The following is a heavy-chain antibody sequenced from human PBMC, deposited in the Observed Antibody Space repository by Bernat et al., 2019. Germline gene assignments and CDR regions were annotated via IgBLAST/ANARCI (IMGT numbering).Heavy chain of an antibody. D-gene: IGHD6-13*01. CDR2: INPDGSAT. V-gene: IGHV3-74*01. CDR3: AKDCESEGSSWYDAFDL. Sequence: EVQLVESGGGFVQPGGSLRLSCAASGFTFSTYWMHWVRQAPGKGLVWLSRINPDGSATTYADSVKGRFTISRDNARNTLYLQMNSLRVEDTAVYYCAKDCESEGSSWYDAFDLWGQGTMVTVSS. CDR1: GFTFSTYW. J-gene: IGHJ3*01.